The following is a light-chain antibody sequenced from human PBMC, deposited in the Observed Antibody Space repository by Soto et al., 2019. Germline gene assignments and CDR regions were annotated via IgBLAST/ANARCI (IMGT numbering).Light chain of an antibody. V-gene: IGKV3-11*01. CDR3: QQRSNRPRGT. J-gene: IGKJ2*02. CDR2: DAS. Sequence: EIVLTQSPATLSLSPGERATLSCRASQSVSSYLSWYQQKPGQAPRLLIYDASNRATGIPDRFSGSGSGPDFTLTISSLEPEDFAVYYCQQRSNRPRGTFGQGTKLEIK. CDR1: QSVSSY.